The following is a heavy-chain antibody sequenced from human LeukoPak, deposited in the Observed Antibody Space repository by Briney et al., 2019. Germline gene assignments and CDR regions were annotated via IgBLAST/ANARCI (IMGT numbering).Heavy chain of an antibody. CDR1: GFTFSSYG. D-gene: IGHD3-9*01. Sequence: GGSLRLSCAASGFTFSSYGMHWVRQAPGKALEWVAFIRYDGSNKYYADSVKGRFTISRDNSKNTLYLQMNSLRAEDTAVYYCAKDGSYYDILTGYYQDYWGQGTLVTVSS. CDR3: AKDGSYYDILTGYYQDY. CDR2: IRYDGSNK. V-gene: IGHV3-30*02. J-gene: IGHJ4*02.